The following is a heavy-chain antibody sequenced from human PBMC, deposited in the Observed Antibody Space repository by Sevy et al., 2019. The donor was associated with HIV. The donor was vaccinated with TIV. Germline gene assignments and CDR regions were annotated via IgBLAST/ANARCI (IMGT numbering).Heavy chain of an antibody. J-gene: IGHJ6*02. CDR1: GAAVSSANDY. CDR2: VFYFGNT. Sequence: SETLSLTCSVSGAAVSSANDYWSWIRQPPGQGLEWIGYVFYFGNTNYNPSLKSRATISLDTSKKQFSLKLTSVTAADTAIYYCARDQYYDILTGLYAMDVWGQGTTVTVSS. D-gene: IGHD3-9*01. V-gene: IGHV4-61*01. CDR3: ARDQYYDILTGLYAMDV.